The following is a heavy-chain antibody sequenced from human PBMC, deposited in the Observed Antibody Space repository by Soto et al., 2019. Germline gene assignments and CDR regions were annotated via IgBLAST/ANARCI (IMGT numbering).Heavy chain of an antibody. J-gene: IGHJ6*02. Sequence: ASVKVSCKTSGYTFTNFGINWVRQAPGQGLEWMGWISVYNGKTNYAQKFQGRVTMTTDTSTNTAYMELSSLRSEDTAVYYCATRTDLGYCTNGVCYDPYYYGMDVWG. V-gene: IGHV1-18*01. CDR3: ATRTDLGYCTNGVCYDPYYYGMDV. CDR2: ISVYNGKT. CDR1: GYTFTNFG. D-gene: IGHD2-8*01.